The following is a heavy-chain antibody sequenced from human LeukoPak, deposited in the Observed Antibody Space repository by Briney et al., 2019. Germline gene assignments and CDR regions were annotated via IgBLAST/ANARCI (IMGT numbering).Heavy chain of an antibody. J-gene: IGHJ4*02. CDR3: ANMWEGGY. CDR2: IRSKAYGGTT. V-gene: IGHV3-49*04. Sequence: PGRSLRLSCTASGFTFGDYGMSWVRQAPGKGLEWVGFIRSKAYGGTTEYAASVKGRFTISRDNAQNSLYLQMNSLREEDTAVYFCANMWEGGYWGQGTLVTVSS. CDR1: GFTFGDYG. D-gene: IGHD1-26*01.